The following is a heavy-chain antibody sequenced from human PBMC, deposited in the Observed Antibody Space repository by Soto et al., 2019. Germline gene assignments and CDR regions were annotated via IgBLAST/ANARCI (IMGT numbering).Heavy chain of an antibody. Sequence: QEQLQQWGAGLLKPSETLSLTCAVYGGFVSSGNYYWSWIRQPPGKGLEWIGEMSHRGGTHFNPYLKSRVTISVDTSKNQFSLKMSSVTAADTALYYCARVERGTATTVVDAFDIWGPGTMVTVSS. V-gene: IGHV4-34*01. CDR3: ARVERGTATTVVDAFDI. CDR2: MSHRGGT. J-gene: IGHJ3*02. CDR1: GGFVSSGNYY. D-gene: IGHD1-1*01.